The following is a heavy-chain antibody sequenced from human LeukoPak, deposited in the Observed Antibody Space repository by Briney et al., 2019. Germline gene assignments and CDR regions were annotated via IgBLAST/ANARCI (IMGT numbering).Heavy chain of an antibody. Sequence: GGSLRLSCAASGFTFSSYGMHWVRQAPGKGRGWVAVIWYDGSNKYYADSVKGRFTISRDNSKNTLFLQMNSLRAEDTAVYYCAKDRYSSGWYTDWGQGTLVTVSS. D-gene: IGHD6-19*01. J-gene: IGHJ4*02. CDR1: GFTFSSYG. CDR3: AKDRYSSGWYTD. CDR2: IWYDGSNK. V-gene: IGHV3-33*06.